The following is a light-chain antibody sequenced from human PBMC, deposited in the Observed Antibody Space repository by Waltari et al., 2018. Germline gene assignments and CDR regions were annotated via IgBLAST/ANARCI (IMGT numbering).Light chain of an antibody. CDR2: AVR. Sequence: QSALTQPASVSGSPGQSITISCTGTSRDVGGYNYVSWYQQHPGKPPKLMIYAVRNRPSGVSNRFSGSKSGNTASLTISGLQAEDEADYYCSSYTSSSVYVFGTGTKVTVL. J-gene: IGLJ1*01. V-gene: IGLV2-14*01. CDR1: SRDVGGYNY. CDR3: SSYTSSSVYV.